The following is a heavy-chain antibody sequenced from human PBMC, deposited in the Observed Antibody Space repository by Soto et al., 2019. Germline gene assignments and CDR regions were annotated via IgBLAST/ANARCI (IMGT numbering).Heavy chain of an antibody. CDR2: ISGSGGST. V-gene: IGHV3-23*01. CDR1: GFTFSSYA. Sequence: EVQLLESGGGLVQPGGSLRLSCAASGFTFSSYAMSWVRQAPGKGLEWVSAISGSGGSTYYADSVKGRFTISRDNSKNKLDLQMNSLRSEDTGVYYCAKAHGYSGFMDVWGQGTTVTVSS. J-gene: IGHJ6*02. D-gene: IGHD5-12*01. CDR3: AKAHGYSGFMDV.